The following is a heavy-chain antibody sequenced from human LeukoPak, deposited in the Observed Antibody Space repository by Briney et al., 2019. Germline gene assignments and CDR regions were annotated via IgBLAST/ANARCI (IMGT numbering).Heavy chain of an antibody. CDR3: ARVYYQLTPGYYYMDV. V-gene: IGHV3-49*03. J-gene: IGHJ6*03. D-gene: IGHD2-2*01. Sequence: GGSLRLSCTASGFTFGDYAMSWFRQAPGKGLEWVGFIRSKAYGGTTEYAASVKGRFTISRDDSKSIAYLQMNSLRAEDTAVYYCARVYYQLTPGYYYMDVWGKGTTVTISS. CDR2: IRSKAYGGTT. CDR1: GFTFGDYA.